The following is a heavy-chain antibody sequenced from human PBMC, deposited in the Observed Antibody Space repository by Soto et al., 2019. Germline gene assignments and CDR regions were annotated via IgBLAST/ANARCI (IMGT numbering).Heavy chain of an antibody. J-gene: IGHJ4*02. D-gene: IGHD2-2*01. Sequence: SETLSLTCTVSGGSISSGGYYWSWIRQHPGKGLEWIGYIYYSGSTYYNPSLKSRVTISVDTSKNQFSLKLSSVTAADTAVYYCARVGGGILGYCSSTSCYAPHLYFDYWGQGTLVTVSS. CDR1: GGSISSGGYY. CDR3: ARVGGGILGYCSSTSCYAPHLYFDY. CDR2: IYYSGST. V-gene: IGHV4-31*03.